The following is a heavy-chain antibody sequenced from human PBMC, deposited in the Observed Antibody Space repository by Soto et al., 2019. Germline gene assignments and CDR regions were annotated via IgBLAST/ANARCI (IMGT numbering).Heavy chain of an antibody. CDR1: GGTFSSYA. J-gene: IGHJ5*02. CDR2: IIPIFGTA. CDR3: ASNRHYDILTGYYLYNWFDP. D-gene: IGHD3-9*01. V-gene: IGHV1-69*13. Sequence: SVEVSCKASGGTFSSYAISWVRQAPGQGLEWMGGIIPIFGTANYAQKFQGRVTITADESTSTAYMELSSLRSEDTAVYYCASNRHYDILTGYYLYNWFDPWGQGTLVTVSS.